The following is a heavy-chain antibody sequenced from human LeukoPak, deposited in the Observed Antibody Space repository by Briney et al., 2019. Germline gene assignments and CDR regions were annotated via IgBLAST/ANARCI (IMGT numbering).Heavy chain of an antibody. J-gene: IGHJ4*02. CDR3: ARGRVGFDF. V-gene: IGHV1-8*01. Sequence: ASVKVSCKASGYTFTDNDINWVRQAPGQGLEWMGWMRPTSGNTEYAQKFQGRVTMTRSTPISTAYMELSSLTSEDTAVYYCARGRVGFDFWGQGTLVTVSS. CDR2: MRPTSGNT. D-gene: IGHD1-26*01. CDR1: GYTFTDND.